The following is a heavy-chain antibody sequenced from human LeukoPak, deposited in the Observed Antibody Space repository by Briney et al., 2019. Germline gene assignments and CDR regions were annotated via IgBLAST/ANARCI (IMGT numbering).Heavy chain of an antibody. J-gene: IGHJ6*02. V-gene: IGHV4-34*01. CDR2: INHRGST. CDR3: ARRPTYCSGGSCPRYYYYGMDV. CDR1: GGSFSGYY. Sequence: SETLSLTCAVYGGSFSGYYWSWIRQPPGKGLEWIGEINHRGSTNYNPSLKSRVTISVDTSKNQFSLKLSSVTAADTAVYYCARRPTYCSGGSCPRYYYYGMDVWGQGTTVTVSS. D-gene: IGHD2-15*01.